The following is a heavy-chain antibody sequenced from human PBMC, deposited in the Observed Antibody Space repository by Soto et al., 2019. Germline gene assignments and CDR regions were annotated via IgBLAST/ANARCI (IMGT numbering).Heavy chain of an antibody. J-gene: IGHJ4*02. CDR2: INVHGGST. V-gene: IGHV3-23*01. CDR1: GFTFSSYA. CDR3: AKKYYFDK. Sequence: EVHLLESGGGLVQNGGSLRLSCAAYGFTFSSYAMSWVRQAPGKGLEWVSSINVHGGSTNYADSVKGRFTMSRDDSKSMVFLQMDNLRDDDSAVYYCAKKYYFDKWGKGTLIIVSS.